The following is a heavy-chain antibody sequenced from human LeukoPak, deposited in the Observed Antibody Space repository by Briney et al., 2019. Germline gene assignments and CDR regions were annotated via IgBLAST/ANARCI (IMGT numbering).Heavy chain of an antibody. CDR2: IDQSGKP. Sequence: PSETLSLTCGVSGSSISGFYWSWLRQPPGKGPQWIGYIDQSGKPNYNPSLKSRVTISADTSKRHFSLELSAVTAADTALYYCVRTGQYAEIEWHWGRGTLVTVSS. CDR1: GSSISGFY. CDR3: VRTGQYAEIEWH. D-gene: IGHD3-3*01. J-gene: IGHJ4*02. V-gene: IGHV4-59*12.